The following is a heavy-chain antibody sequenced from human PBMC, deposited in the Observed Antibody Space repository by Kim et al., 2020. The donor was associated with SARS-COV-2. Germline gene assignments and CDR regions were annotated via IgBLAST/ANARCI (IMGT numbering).Heavy chain of an antibody. V-gene: IGHV3-23*01. Sequence: GGSLRLSCAASGFTFSSYAMSWVRQAPGKGLEWVSAISGSGGSTYYADSVKGRFTISRDNSKNTLYLQMNSLRAEDTAVYYCAKVFRAKTAMVTVDFDYWGQGTLVTVSS. J-gene: IGHJ4*02. CDR1: GFTFSSYA. D-gene: IGHD5-18*01. CDR3: AKVFRAKTAMVTVDFDY. CDR2: ISGSGGST.